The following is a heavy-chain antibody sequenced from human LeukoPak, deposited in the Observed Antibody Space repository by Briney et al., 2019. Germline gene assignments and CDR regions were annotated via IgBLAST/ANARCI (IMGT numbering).Heavy chain of an antibody. Sequence: KPGGSLRLSCAASGFTFSSYSMNWVRQAPGKGLEWVSSISSSSSYIYYADSVKGRFTISRDNAKNSLYLQMNSLRAEDTAVYYCARGGVFGYGDYAGEDWGQGTLVTVSS. CDR1: GFTFSSYS. J-gene: IGHJ4*02. CDR3: ARGGVFGYGDYAGED. D-gene: IGHD4-17*01. CDR2: ISSSSSYI. V-gene: IGHV3-21*01.